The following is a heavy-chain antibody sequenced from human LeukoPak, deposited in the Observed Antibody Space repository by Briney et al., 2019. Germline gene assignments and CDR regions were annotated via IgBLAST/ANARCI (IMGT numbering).Heavy chain of an antibody. V-gene: IGHV4-59*08. CDR3: ARLGYYYGMDV. J-gene: IGHJ6*02. D-gene: IGHD1-26*01. CDR2: IYYSGST. Sequence: SETLSLTCTVSGGSISSYYWSWIRQPPGKGLEWIGYIYYSGSTNYNPSLKSRVTISVDTSKNQFSLKLSSVTAADTAVYYCARLGYYYGMDVWGQGTTVTVSS. CDR1: GGSISSYY.